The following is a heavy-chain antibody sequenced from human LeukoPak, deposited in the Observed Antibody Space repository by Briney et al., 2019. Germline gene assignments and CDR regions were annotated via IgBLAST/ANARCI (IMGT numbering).Heavy chain of an antibody. CDR1: GFTFSSYA. CDR3: ARSPTPIAAAVI. V-gene: IGHV3-30-3*01. D-gene: IGHD6-13*01. CDR2: ISYDGSNK. Sequence: GRSLRLSCAASGFTFSSYAMHWVRQAPGKGLEWVAVISYDGSNKYYADSVKGRFTISRDNSKNTLYLQMNSLRAEDTAVYYCARSPTPIAAAVIWGQGTLVTVSS. J-gene: IGHJ4*02.